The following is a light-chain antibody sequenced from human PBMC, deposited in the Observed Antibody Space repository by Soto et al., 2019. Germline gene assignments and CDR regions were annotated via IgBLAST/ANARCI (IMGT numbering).Light chain of an antibody. CDR1: QSISSI. V-gene: IGKV3-15*01. CDR3: QQYNDWPIT. J-gene: IGKJ5*01. CDR2: GAS. Sequence: IVMTQSPATLSVSPGERATLSCRASQSISSILAWYQQKPGQAPRLLIYGASTRATGIPARFSGSGSGTEFTLTISSLQSEDFASYFCQQYNDWPITFGQGTRLELK.